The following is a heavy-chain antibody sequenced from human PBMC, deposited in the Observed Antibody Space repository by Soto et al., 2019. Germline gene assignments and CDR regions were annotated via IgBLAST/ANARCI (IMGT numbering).Heavy chain of an antibody. CDR1: GGTFSSCA. D-gene: IGHD6-6*01. CDR2: IIPIFGTA. CDR3: ARDSPSIAARQNYYYGMDV. J-gene: IGHJ6*02. V-gene: IGHV1-69*06. Sequence: SVKVSCKASGGTFSSCAISWVRQAPGQGLEWMGGIIPIFGTANYAQKFQGRVTITADKSTSTTYMELSSLRSEDTAVYYCARDSPSIAARQNYYYGMDVWGQGTTVTVSS.